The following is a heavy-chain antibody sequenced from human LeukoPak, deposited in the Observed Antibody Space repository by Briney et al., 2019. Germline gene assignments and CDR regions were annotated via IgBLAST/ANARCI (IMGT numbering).Heavy chain of an antibody. CDR1: GASISPYY. Sequence: SETLSLTCTVSGASISPYYWSWIRQPAPKGLEWIGHIYTSGSTNYNPSLKSRVTMSLDTSKSQLSLKLSSVTAADTAVYYCAKEGKTRGVIDYWGQGALVTVSS. J-gene: IGHJ4*02. CDR3: AKEGKTRGVIDY. CDR2: IYTSGST. D-gene: IGHD3-10*01. V-gene: IGHV4-4*07.